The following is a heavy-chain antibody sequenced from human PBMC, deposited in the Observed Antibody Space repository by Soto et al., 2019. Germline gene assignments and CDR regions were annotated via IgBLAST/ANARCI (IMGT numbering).Heavy chain of an antibody. J-gene: IGHJ6*03. CDR1: GGSISSYY. V-gene: IGHV4-59*08. D-gene: IGHD3-3*01. CDR2: IYYSGST. Sequence: SETLSLTCTVSGGSISSYYWSWIRQPPGKGLEWIGYIYYSGSTNYNPSLKSRVTISVDTSKNQFSLKLSSVTAADTAVYYCARALLENDFWRPYMDVWGKGTTVTVSS. CDR3: ARALLENDFWRPYMDV.